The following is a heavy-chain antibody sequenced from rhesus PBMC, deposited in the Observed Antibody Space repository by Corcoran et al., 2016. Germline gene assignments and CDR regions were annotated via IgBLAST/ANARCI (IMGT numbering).Heavy chain of an antibody. D-gene: IGHD5-12*01. CDR3: ARSTWIQLQGFDY. V-gene: IGHV7-193*02. CDR1: GYSFTTYG. J-gene: IGHJ4*01. CDR2: MNTHTGNP. Sequence: QVRLGQSGPEVKQPGASVRVSCKASGYSFTTYGMNWVRQAPGQGLEWMGWMNTHTGNPTYAQGFTDRFVFSMDTSVSTVYLQVSSLKGEDTAVYYCARSTWIQLQGFDYWGQGVLVTVSS.